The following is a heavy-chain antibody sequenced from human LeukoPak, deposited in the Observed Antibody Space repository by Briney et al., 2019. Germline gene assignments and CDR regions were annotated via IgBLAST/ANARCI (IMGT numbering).Heavy chain of an antibody. V-gene: IGHV3-30*02. D-gene: IGHD4-23*01. Sequence: GGSLRLSCAASGFTFSSYGMHWVRQAPGKGLEWVAFIRYDGSNKYYADSVKGRFTISRGNSKNTLYLQMNSLRAEDTAVYYCAKTLSSYGGSDCWGQGTLVTVSS. J-gene: IGHJ4*02. CDR3: AKTLSSYGGSDC. CDR2: IRYDGSNK. CDR1: GFTFSSYG.